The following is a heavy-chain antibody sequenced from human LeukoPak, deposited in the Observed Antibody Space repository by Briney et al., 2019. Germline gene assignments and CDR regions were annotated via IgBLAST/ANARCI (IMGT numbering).Heavy chain of an antibody. V-gene: IGHV5-51*01. CDR2: IYPGDSDT. J-gene: IGHJ5*02. Sequence: GESLKISCKGSGYIFTTSWIGWVRQMPGKGLEWMGIIYPGDSDTRYSPSFQGQVTISADKSISTAYLQWSSLRASDTAMYYCARLEEDLTLGVAGYWFVPWGQGTLVTVS. CDR1: GYIFTTSW. D-gene: IGHD3-16*01. CDR3: ARLEEDLTLGVAGYWFVP.